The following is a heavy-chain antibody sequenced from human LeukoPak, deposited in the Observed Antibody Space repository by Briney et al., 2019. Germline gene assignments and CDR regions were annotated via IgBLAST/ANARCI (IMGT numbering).Heavy chain of an antibody. CDR1: GGSISSGGYY. CDR2: IYYSGST. Sequence: SETLSLTCTVSGGSISSGGYYWSWIRQHPGKGLEWIGYIYYSGSTYYNPPLKSRVTISVDTSKNQFSLKLSSVTAADTAVYYCARDRPQSIAVAGYDAFDIWGQGTMVTVSS. D-gene: IGHD6-19*01. J-gene: IGHJ3*02. CDR3: ARDRPQSIAVAGYDAFDI. V-gene: IGHV4-31*03.